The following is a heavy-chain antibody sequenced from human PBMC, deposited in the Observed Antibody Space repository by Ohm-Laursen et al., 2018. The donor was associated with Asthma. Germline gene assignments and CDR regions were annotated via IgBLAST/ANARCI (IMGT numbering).Heavy chain of an antibody. CDR1: GLPFSNFW. CDR2: IYPDGGEK. CDR3: AKMPTGRIVPKFNYFDY. Sequence: SLRLSCAASGLPFSNFWMSWVRQAPGKGLEWVANIYPDGGEKYYVDSVDGRFTISRDNAKNSLYLQMNSLRAEDTAVYYCAKMPTGRIVPKFNYFDYWGQGTLVTVSS. V-gene: IGHV3-7*05. J-gene: IGHJ4*02. D-gene: IGHD3-16*02.